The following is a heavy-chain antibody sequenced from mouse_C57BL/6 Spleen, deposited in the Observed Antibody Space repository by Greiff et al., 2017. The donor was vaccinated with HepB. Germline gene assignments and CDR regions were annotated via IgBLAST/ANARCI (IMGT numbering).Heavy chain of an antibody. J-gene: IGHJ4*01. CDR1: GFPITSGYY. CDR2: ITHSGET. Sequence: LQESGPGLVKPSQSLFLTCSITGFPITSGYYWFWIRQSPGKPLEWMGYITHSGETFYNPSLQSPISITRETSKNQFFLQLNSVTTEDTAMYYCAGDRWGYAMDYWGQGTSVTVSS. CDR3: AGDRWGYAMDY. V-gene: IGHV12-3*01.